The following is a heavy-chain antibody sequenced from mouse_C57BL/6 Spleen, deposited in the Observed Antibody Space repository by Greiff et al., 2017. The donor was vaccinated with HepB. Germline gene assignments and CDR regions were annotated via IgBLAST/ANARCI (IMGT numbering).Heavy chain of an antibody. V-gene: IGHV1-64*01. CDR3: ARVEYGNYWYFDV. J-gene: IGHJ1*03. CDR1: GYTFTSYW. D-gene: IGHD2-10*02. Sequence: QVQLKESGAELVKPGASVKLSCKASGYTFTSYWMHWVKQRPGQGLEWIGMIHPNSGSTNYNEKFKSKATLTVDKSSSTAYMQLSSLTSEDSAVYYCARVEYGNYWYFDVWGTGTTVTVSS. CDR2: IHPNSGST.